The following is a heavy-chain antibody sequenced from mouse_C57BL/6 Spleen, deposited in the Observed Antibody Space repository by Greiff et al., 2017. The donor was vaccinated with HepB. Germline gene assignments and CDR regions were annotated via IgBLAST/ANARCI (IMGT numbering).Heavy chain of an antibody. CDR2: IWGVGST. J-gene: IGHJ3*01. Sequence: VKVVESGPGLVAPSQSLSITCTVSGFSLTSYGVDWVRQSPGKGLEWLGVIWGVGSTNYNSALKSRLSISKDNSKSQVFLKMNSLQTDDTAMYYCASEVGRFAYWGQGTLVTVSA. V-gene: IGHV2-6*01. CDR3: ASEVGRFAY. CDR1: GFSLTSYG. D-gene: IGHD1-1*01.